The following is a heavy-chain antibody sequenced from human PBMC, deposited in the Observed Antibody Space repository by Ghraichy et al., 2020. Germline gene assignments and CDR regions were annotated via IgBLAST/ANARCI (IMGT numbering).Heavy chain of an antibody. V-gene: IGHV4-38-2*02. CDR3: ARDYDFWSGYYTLDS. CDR1: GYSISSGYY. J-gene: IGHJ4*02. D-gene: IGHD3-3*01. CDR2: IYHSGST. Sequence: SQTLSLTCAVSGYSISSGYYWGWIRQPPGKGLEWIGSIYHSGSTYYNPSLKSRVTISVDTSKNQFSLKLSSVTAADTAVYYCARDYDFWSGYYTLDSWGQGTLVTVSS.